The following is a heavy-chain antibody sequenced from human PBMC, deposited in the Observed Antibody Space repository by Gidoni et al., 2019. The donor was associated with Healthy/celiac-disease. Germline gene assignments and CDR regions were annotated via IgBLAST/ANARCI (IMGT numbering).Heavy chain of an antibody. CDR3: ARLGWLYYYGMDV. CDR1: GGSISSSSYY. V-gene: IGHV4-39*01. CDR2: IYYSGST. J-gene: IGHJ6*02. D-gene: IGHD6-19*01. Sequence: QLQLQESGPGLVKPSDTLSLTCTVSGGSISSSSYYWGWIRQPPGKGLEWIGSIYYSGSTYYNPSLKSRVTISVDTSKNQFSLKLSSVTAADTAVYYCARLGWLYYYGMDVWGQGTTVTVSS.